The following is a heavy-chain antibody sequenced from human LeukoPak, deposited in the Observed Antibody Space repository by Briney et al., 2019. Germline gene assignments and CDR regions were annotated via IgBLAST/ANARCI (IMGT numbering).Heavy chain of an antibody. D-gene: IGHD3-9*01. Sequence: PGGSLRLSCAPSGFTFNTFIMNWFRQAPGKGLEWVSSINSGGDYKYYADSVKGRFTTSRDNAKNSLSLQLSSLRVEDTAIYYCARGHYDVLASSYKWTPDYWGQGTLVTVSS. V-gene: IGHV3-21*01. J-gene: IGHJ4*02. CDR1: GFTFNTFI. CDR2: INSGGDYK. CDR3: ARGHYDVLASSYKWTPDY.